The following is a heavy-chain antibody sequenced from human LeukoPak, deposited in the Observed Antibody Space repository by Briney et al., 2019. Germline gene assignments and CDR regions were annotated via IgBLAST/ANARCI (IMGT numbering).Heavy chain of an antibody. V-gene: IGHV3-7*01. J-gene: IGHJ4*02. Sequence: GGSLRLSCTASGFTFSTYWMTWVRQAPGKGLEWVANVKQDGSEKYYVDSVKGRFTISRDNTKNSVYLQMNSLRAEDTAVYYCAINHDYWGQGTLVTVSS. CDR1: GFTFSTYW. CDR3: AINHDY. CDR2: VKQDGSEK.